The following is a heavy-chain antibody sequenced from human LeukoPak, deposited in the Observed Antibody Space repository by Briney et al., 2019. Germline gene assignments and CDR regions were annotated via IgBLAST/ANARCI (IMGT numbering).Heavy chain of an antibody. J-gene: IGHJ4*02. V-gene: IGHV3-23*01. D-gene: IGHD1-1*01. CDR1: GFTFSSYA. CDR2: ISGSGGST. Sequence: GGSLRLSCAASGFTFSSYAMSWVRQAPGKGLEWVSTISGSGGSTYYADSVKGRFTISRDNSKNTLYLQMNSLRAEDTAVYYCAKGGTGGPYYFDYWGQGALVTVSS. CDR3: AKGGTGGPYYFDY.